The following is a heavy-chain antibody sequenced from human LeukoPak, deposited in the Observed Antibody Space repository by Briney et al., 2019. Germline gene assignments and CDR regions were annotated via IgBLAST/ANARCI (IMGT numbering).Heavy chain of an antibody. D-gene: IGHD6-19*01. Sequence: GGSLRLSCAASGFTFSSYSMNWARQAPGKGLEWVSSISSSSSYIYYADSVKGRFTISRDNAKNSLYLQMNSLRAEDTAVYYCARDSSGWYTDWADYWGQGTLVTVPS. V-gene: IGHV3-21*01. CDR3: ARDSSGWYTDWADY. J-gene: IGHJ4*02. CDR1: GFTFSSYS. CDR2: ISSSSSYI.